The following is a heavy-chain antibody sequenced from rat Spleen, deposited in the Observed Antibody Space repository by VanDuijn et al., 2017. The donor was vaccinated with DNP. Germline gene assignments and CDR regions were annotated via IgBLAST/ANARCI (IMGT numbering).Heavy chain of an antibody. D-gene: IGHD1-2*01. CDR1: GFTFNKDW. J-gene: IGHJ3*01. Sequence: EVQLVESGGDPVQPGRSLTLSCVVSGFTFNKDWMTWVRQVPGKGLEWIASITTGGEITYYPDSVKGRFTISRDHATNTLYLRLNSLRSEDTAIYYCASSFGWFAYWGQGTLVTVSS. CDR3: ASSFGWFAY. V-gene: IGHV5-31*01. CDR2: ITTGGEIT.